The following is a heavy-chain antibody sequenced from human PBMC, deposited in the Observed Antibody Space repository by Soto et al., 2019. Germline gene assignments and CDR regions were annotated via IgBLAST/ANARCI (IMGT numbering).Heavy chain of an antibody. CDR2: IKSKTDGGTT. D-gene: IGHD6-25*01. J-gene: IGHJ6*03. CDR1: GFTFSNAW. Sequence: EVQLVESGGGLVKPGGSLRLSCAASGFTFSNAWMSWVRQAPGKGLEWVGRIKSKTDGGTTDYAAPVKGRFTISRDDSKNTLYLQMNSLKTEDTAVYYCTTFSVPPAAYYYYMDVWGKGTTVTVSS. V-gene: IGHV3-15*01. CDR3: TTFSVPPAAYYYYMDV.